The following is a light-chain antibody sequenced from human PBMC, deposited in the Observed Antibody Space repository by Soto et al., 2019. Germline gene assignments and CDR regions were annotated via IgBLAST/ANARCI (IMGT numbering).Light chain of an antibody. V-gene: IGKV3-11*01. CDR1: QSVGSY. CDR2: ASS. J-gene: IGKJ2*01. Sequence: EIVLTQSPDTLSLPPGERATLSCRASQSVGSYLAWYQQKPGQAPRLLIYASSNRATGIPARFSGSGSGIDFTLTISSLEPEDFAVYYCQQRSNWYTFGQGTKLEIK. CDR3: QQRSNWYT.